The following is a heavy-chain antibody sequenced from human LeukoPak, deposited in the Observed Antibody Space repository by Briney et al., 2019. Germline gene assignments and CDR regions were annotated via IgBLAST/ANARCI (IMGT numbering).Heavy chain of an antibody. D-gene: IGHD1-1*01. CDR2: IYYYGST. V-gene: IGHV4-4*07. CDR1: GGSISTYS. CDR3: ARLSTWNDGVDAFDI. J-gene: IGHJ3*02. Sequence: SETLSLTCTVSGGSISTYSWSWIRQPAGKGLEWIGTIYYYGSTYYNPSLKSRVTMSLDTSKNQFSLNLSSVTAADTAVFYCARLSTWNDGVDAFDIWGQGTMVTVSS.